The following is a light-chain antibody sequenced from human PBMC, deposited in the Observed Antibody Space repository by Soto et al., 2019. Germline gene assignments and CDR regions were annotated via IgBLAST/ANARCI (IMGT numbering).Light chain of an antibody. J-gene: IGLJ1*01. CDR1: SRDVGGYNY. CDR3: SSYTSSSAPYV. CDR2: EVS. V-gene: IGLV2-14*01. Sequence: QSALTQPASVSGSPGQSITISCTGTSRDVGGYNYVSWYQQHPGKAPKLMIYEVSNRPSGVSNRFSGSKSGNTASLTISGLQAEDEADYYCSSYTSSSAPYVVGTGTKVTVL.